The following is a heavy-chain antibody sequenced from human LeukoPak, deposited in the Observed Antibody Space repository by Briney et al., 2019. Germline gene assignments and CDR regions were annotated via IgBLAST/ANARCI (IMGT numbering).Heavy chain of an antibody. CDR3: AELGITMIGGV. CDR2: ITSSSSYI. D-gene: IGHD3-10*02. J-gene: IGHJ6*04. Sequence: GGSLRLSCAASGFTFSSYNMNWVRQAPGKGLEWVSSITSSSSYIYYADSVKGRFTISRDNAKSSLYLQMNSLRAEDTAVYYCAELGITMIGGVWGKGTTVTISS. V-gene: IGHV3-21*01. CDR1: GFTFSSYN.